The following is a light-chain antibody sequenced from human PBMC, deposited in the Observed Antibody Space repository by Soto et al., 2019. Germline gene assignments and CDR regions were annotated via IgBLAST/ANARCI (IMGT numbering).Light chain of an antibody. V-gene: IGKV3-20*01. CDR3: QQYGSSPNT. Sequence: EILLTQSPCTLSLSPGQRATLPCRASQSISSNLAWYQQKPGQAPRLLIYGASSRAAGIPERFSGSGSSTDFTLTISGLEPEDFAVYYCQQYGSSPNTFGQGTKVDIK. CDR2: GAS. J-gene: IGKJ1*01. CDR1: QSISSN.